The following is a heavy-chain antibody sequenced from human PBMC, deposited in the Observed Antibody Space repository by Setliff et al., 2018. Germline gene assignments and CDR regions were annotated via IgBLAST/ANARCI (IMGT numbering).Heavy chain of an antibody. Sequence: GGSLSLSCAASGFTFSSHGMHWVRQAPGKGLEWVAFIRQDGNNKYYRDSVRGRFTISRDNSKTTLFLQMNSLRPEDTGIYYCAKEVMGLHLSGLDYWGQGNLVTVSS. CDR3: AKEVMGLHLSGLDY. J-gene: IGHJ4*02. CDR1: GFTFSSHG. D-gene: IGHD5-12*01. V-gene: IGHV3-30*02. CDR2: IRQDGNNK.